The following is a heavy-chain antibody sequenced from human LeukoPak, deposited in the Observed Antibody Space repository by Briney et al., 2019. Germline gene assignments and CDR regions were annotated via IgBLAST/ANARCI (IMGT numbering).Heavy chain of an antibody. CDR2: IRYDGSNK. V-gene: IGHV3-30*02. CDR1: GLTLRIYG. D-gene: IGHD3-9*01. Sequence: PGGSLRLSCAVSGLTLRIYGLHWVPQAPGKGREWVAFIRYDGSNKYYADSVKGRFTISRDNSKNPLNLQMNSLRAEDTAVYYCAKRPDVLRYFDWLLYTLNFDYWGQGTLVTVSS. J-gene: IGHJ4*02. CDR3: AKRPDVLRYFDWLLYTLNFDY.